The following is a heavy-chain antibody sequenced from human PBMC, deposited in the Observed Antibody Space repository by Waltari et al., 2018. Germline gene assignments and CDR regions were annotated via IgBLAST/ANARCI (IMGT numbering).Heavy chain of an antibody. CDR1: GGSFSGYY. D-gene: IGHD2-15*01. V-gene: IGHV4-34*01. J-gene: IGHJ3*02. Sequence: QVQLQQWGAGLLKPSETLSLTCAVYGGSFSGYYWSWIRQPPGKGLEWIGEINHSGSTNYNPSLKSRVTISVDTSKNQFSLKLSSVTAADTAVYYCARGRGYCSGGSCYLRSRAFDIWGQGTMVTVSS. CDR3: ARGRGYCSGGSCYLRSRAFDI. CDR2: INHSGST.